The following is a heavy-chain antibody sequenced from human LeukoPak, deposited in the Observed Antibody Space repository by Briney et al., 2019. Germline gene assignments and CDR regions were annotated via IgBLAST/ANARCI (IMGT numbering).Heavy chain of an antibody. CDR3: ARGRSDYYYYYYYMDV. V-gene: IGHV4-39*07. CDR2: IYYRGTT. J-gene: IGHJ6*03. CDR1: GDSISSSSYY. Sequence: DPSETLSLTCTVSGDSISSSSYYWGWIRQPPGKGLEWIGSIYYRGTTYYNPSLKSRVIISVDMSKNQFSLKLSSVTAADTAVYYCARGRSDYYYYYYYMDVWGKGTTVTVSS.